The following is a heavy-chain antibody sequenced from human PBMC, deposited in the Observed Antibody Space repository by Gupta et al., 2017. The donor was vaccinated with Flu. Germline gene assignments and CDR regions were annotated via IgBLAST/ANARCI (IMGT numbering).Heavy chain of an antibody. CDR1: AFTFSTCP. J-gene: IGHJ3*01. D-gene: IGHD4-17*01. CDR2: IERSSDVE. Sequence: DVRLLDSGGGFVQPGGSLRLSCAASAFTFSTCPMAWVSQAPGMGLGWVSVIERSSDVEYYAESLNGRFTITRDNSKNTVYLEIKSLRAEDTAMYYCAKGYNGLRSNYDLWGQGTVVTVSS. CDR3: AKGYNGLRSNYDL. V-gene: IGHV3-23*01.